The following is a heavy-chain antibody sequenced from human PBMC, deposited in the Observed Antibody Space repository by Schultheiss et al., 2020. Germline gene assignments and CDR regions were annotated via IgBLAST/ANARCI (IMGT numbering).Heavy chain of an antibody. CDR1: GFTFSNYA. Sequence: GGSLRLSCAASGFTFSNYAMTWVRQAPGKGLEWVSTVSGSGGSTYYADSMKGRFTISRDNSKSTLFLQMNSLKAEDTAVYYCARDGNPWELLYSGFDYWGQGTLVTVSS. CDR3: ARDGNPWELLYSGFDY. V-gene: IGHV3-23*01. CDR2: VSGSGGST. D-gene: IGHD1-26*01. J-gene: IGHJ4*02.